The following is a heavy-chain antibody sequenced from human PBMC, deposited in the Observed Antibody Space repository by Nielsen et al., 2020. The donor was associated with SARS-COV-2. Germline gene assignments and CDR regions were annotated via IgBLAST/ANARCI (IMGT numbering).Heavy chain of an antibody. CDR1: GYTFTSYG. V-gene: IGHV1-18*04. Sequence: ASVKVSCKASGYTFTSYGISWVRQAPGQGLEWMGWISGYNGDTNYEQRFQGRVTMTADTSTSTAYMELRSLKSDDTAVYYCARDASRYFDWFFVDSFDLWGQGTMVTVSS. CDR3: ARDASRYFDWFFVDSFDL. J-gene: IGHJ3*01. D-gene: IGHD3-9*01. CDR2: ISGYNGDT.